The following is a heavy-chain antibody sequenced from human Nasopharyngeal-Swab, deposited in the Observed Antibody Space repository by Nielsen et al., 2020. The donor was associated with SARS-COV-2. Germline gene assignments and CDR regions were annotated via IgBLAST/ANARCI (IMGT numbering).Heavy chain of an antibody. CDR3: AKSVGIAVAGTDY. D-gene: IGHD6-19*01. Sequence: GESLKISCAASGFTFSSYGMHWVRQAPGKGLEWVAVISYDGSNKYYADSVKGRFTISRDNSKNTLYLQMNGLRAEDTAVYYCAKSVGIAVAGTDYWGQGTLVTVSS. CDR1: GFTFSSYG. CDR2: ISYDGSNK. J-gene: IGHJ4*01. V-gene: IGHV3-30*18.